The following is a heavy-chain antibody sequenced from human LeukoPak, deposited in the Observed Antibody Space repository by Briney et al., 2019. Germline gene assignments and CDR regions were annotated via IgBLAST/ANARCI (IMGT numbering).Heavy chain of an antibody. CDR3: ASSPVAGIFDY. Sequence: ASVKVACKSSAYTFTGYYMHWVRQAPGQGLEWMGRINPNIDGTNYAQKFQGRVTMTRDTSISTAYMELSRLRSDDTAVYYCASSPVAGIFDYWGQGTLVAVSS. V-gene: IGHV1-2*06. D-gene: IGHD6-19*01. CDR1: AYTFTGYY. CDR2: INPNIDGT. J-gene: IGHJ4*02.